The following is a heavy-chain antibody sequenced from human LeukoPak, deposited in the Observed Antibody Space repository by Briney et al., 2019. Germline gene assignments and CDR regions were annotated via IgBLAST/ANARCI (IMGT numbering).Heavy chain of an antibody. CDR1: GFTVSSNY. CDR3: AREVGPLGSGSPKHYGMDV. V-gene: IGHV3-66*02. J-gene: IGHJ6*04. Sequence: PGGSLRLSCAASGFTVSSNYMSWVRQAPGKGLEWVSVIYSGGSTYYADSVKGRFTISRDNSKNTLYLQMNSLRAEDTAVYYCAREVGPLGSGSPKHYGMDVWGKGTTVTVSS. CDR2: IYSGGST. D-gene: IGHD3-10*01.